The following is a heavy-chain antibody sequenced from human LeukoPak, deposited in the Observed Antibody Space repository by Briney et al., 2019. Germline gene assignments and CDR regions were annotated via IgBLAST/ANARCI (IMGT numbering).Heavy chain of an antibody. CDR1: GCSLTCYL. J-gene: IGHJ4*02. Sequence: GESLILPLNCPGCSLTCYLIGRVRQPPGQGLALLWCIYSCASDTLYPPSFQSHATISADTSISTAYLHSSTLKASDISFYYCASLTGGSYPSSFDYWGQGTLVTVSS. CDR3: ASLTGGSYPSSFDY. D-gene: IGHD1-26*01. CDR2: IYSCASDT. V-gene: IGHV5-51*01.